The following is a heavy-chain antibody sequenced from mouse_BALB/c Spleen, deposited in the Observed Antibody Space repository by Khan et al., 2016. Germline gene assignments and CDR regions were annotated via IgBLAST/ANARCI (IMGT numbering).Heavy chain of an antibody. J-gene: IGHJ3*01. CDR3: AINWDEEDY. D-gene: IGHD4-1*02. Sequence: VQLKESGPGLVKPSQSLSLTCTVTGYSITSDYAWNWIRQFPGNKLEWMGYISYSGSTSYNPSLKSRISITRDTSKNQFFLQLNSVTTEDTATYYCAINWDEEDYWGQGTLVTVSA. CDR2: ISYSGST. CDR1: GYSITSDYA. V-gene: IGHV3-2*02.